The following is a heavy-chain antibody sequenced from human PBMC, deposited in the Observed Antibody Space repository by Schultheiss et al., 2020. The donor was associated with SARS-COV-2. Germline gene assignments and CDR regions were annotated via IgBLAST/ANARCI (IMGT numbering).Heavy chain of an antibody. J-gene: IGHJ6*02. CDR3: ARGASIAAAGTPIFSYYYYGMDV. V-gene: IGHV1-18*01. CDR2: ISAYNGNT. CDR1: GYTFTSYG. Sequence: ASVKVSCKASGYTFTSYGISWVRQAPGQGLEWMGWISAYNGNTNYAQKLQGRVTMTTDTSTSTAYMELRSLRSDDTAVYYCARGASIAAAGTPIFSYYYYGMDVWGQGTTVTVSS. D-gene: IGHD6-13*01.